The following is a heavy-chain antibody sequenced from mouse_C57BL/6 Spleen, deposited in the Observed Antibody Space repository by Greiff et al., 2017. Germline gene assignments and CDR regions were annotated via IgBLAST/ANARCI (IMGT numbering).Heavy chain of an antibody. D-gene: IGHD1-1*01. V-gene: IGHV1-64*01. J-gene: IGHJ2*01. CDR1: GYTFTSYW. CDR3: ARITTVAHYFDY. CDR2: IHPNSGRT. Sequence: QVQLQQPGAELVKPGASVKLSCKASGYTFTSYWMHWVKQRPGQGLEWIGMIHPNSGRTNYNEKFKSKAILTVDKSSSTAYMQLSILTSEDSAVYDCARITTVAHYFDYWGQGTTLTVSS.